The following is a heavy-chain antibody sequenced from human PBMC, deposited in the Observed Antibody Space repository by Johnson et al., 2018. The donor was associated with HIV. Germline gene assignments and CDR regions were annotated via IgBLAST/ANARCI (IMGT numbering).Heavy chain of an antibody. Sequence: QVQLVESGGGVVQPGRSLRLSCAASGFTFSSYGMHWVRQAPGKGLEWVAVIWYDGSTKYYADSVKGRLTISRDNSKNTLYLQMTSLGAEDTAVYYCASGGLTYYYDSSGYPDAFDIWGQGTMVTVSS. J-gene: IGHJ3*02. D-gene: IGHD3-22*01. CDR3: ASGGLTYYYDSSGYPDAFDI. V-gene: IGHV3-33*01. CDR1: GFTFSSYG. CDR2: IWYDGSTK.